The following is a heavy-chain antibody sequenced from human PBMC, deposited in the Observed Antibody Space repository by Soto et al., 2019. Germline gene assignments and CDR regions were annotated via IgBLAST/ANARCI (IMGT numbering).Heavy chain of an antibody. Sequence: PSETLSLTCTFSGFSISSSSYYWGWIRQPPGKGLEWIGSIYYSGSTYYNPSLKSRVTISVDTSKNQFSLKLSSVTAADTAVYYCARDVVGATHYYYYGMDVWGQGTTVTVSS. CDR2: IYYSGST. V-gene: IGHV4-39*01. J-gene: IGHJ6*02. D-gene: IGHD1-26*01. CDR3: ARDVVGATHYYYYGMDV. CDR1: GFSISSSSYY.